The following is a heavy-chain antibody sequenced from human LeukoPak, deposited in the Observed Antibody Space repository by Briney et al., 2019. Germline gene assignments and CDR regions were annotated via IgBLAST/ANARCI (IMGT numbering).Heavy chain of an antibody. D-gene: IGHD2-15*01. Sequence: PGGSLRLSCAASGFTFSSYEMNWVRQAPGKGLEWVSYISSSGSTMYYADSVKGRFTISRDNAKNSLYLQMNSLRAEDTAVYYCAREVMGYCSGGSCSLLRRWFDPWGQGTLVTVSS. V-gene: IGHV3-48*03. J-gene: IGHJ5*02. CDR3: AREVMGYCSGGSCSLLRRWFDP. CDR1: GFTFSSYE. CDR2: ISSSGSTM.